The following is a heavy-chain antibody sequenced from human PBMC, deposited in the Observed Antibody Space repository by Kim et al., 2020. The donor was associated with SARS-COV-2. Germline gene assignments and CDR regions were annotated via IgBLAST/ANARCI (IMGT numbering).Heavy chain of an antibody. V-gene: IGHV1-69*06. CDR2: IIPIFGTA. J-gene: IGHJ4*02. Sequence: SVKVSCKASGGTFSSYAISWVRQAPGQGLEWMGGIIPIFGTANYAQKFQGRVTITADKSTSTAYMELSSLRSEDTAVYYCARGLPYSSSPTPFDYWGQGTLVTVSS. D-gene: IGHD6-13*01. CDR1: GGTFSSYA. CDR3: ARGLPYSSSPTPFDY.